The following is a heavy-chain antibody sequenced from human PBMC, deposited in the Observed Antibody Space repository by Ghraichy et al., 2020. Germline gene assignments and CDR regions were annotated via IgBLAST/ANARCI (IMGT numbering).Heavy chain of an antibody. CDR3: ARGLGYDSSGFYYYYYYGMDV. J-gene: IGHJ6*02. CDR1: GGSFSGYY. V-gene: IGHV4-34*01. D-gene: IGHD3-22*01. CDR2: INHSGST. Sequence: SETLSLTCAVYGGSFSGYYWSWIRQPPGKGLEWIGEINHSGSTNYNPSLKSRVTISVDTSKNQFSLKLSSVTAADTAVYYCARGLGYDSSGFYYYYYYGMDVWGQGTTVTVSS.